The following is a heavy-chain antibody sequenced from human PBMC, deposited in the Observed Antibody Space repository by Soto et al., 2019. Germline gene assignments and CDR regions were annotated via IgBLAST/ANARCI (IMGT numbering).Heavy chain of an antibody. CDR2: INAGNGNT. V-gene: IGHV1-3*01. D-gene: IGHD3-22*01. CDR3: ARAHYYDSSGYYPPAFDI. CDR1: GYTFTSYA. J-gene: IGHJ3*02. Sequence: ASVKVSCKASGYTFTSYAMHWVRQAPGQRLEWMGWINAGNGNTKYSQKLQGRVTITRDTSASTAYMELSSLRSEDTAVYYCARAHYYDSSGYYPPAFDIWGQGTMVTVSS.